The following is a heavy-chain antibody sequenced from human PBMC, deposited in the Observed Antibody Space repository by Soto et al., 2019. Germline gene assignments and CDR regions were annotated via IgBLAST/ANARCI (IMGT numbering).Heavy chain of an antibody. D-gene: IGHD1-26*01. V-gene: IGHV3-7*01. CDR1: GFNSRSYW. CDR3: ARSLRSELNY. J-gene: IGHJ4*02. Sequence: EVQLVESGGGLVQPGGSLRLSCAASGFNSRSYWMTWVRQPPGKGLERVASIKGDGSQTSYVDSVKCRFTVSRDNAKSSLYLQMNSLRAEETAVYFCARSLRSELNYWGQGEMVTVSS. CDR2: IKGDGSQT.